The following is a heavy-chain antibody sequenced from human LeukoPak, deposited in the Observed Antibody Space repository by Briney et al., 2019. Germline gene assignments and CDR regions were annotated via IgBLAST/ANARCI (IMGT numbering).Heavy chain of an antibody. CDR3: ATASPGGRSLPYYFDY. J-gene: IGHJ4*02. CDR2: ISGSGGST. CDR1: GFTFSSYA. V-gene: IGHV3-23*01. Sequence: PGGSLRLSCAASGFTFSSYAMSWVRQAPGKGLEWVSAISGSGGSTYYADSVKGRFTISRDNSKNTLYLQMNSLRAEDTAVYYCATASPGGRSLPYYFDYWGQGTLVTASS. D-gene: IGHD1-14*01.